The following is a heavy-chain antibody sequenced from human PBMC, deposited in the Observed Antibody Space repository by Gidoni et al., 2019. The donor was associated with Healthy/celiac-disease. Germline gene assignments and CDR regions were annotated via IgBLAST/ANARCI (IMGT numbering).Heavy chain of an antibody. CDR3: ARVPRYYYDISGYLYYFDY. CDR2: ISSSCSYI. CDR1: GFTFSSYS. J-gene: IGHJ4*02. Sequence: EVQLVESGGGLVKPGGSLRLSCAAAGFTFSSYSMNWVRQAPGKGLEWVSSISSSCSYIYYADSVKCRFTISRDNAKNSLYLQMNSLRAEDTAVYYCARVPRYYYDISGYLYYFDYWGQGTLVTVSS. D-gene: IGHD3-22*01. V-gene: IGHV3-21*01.